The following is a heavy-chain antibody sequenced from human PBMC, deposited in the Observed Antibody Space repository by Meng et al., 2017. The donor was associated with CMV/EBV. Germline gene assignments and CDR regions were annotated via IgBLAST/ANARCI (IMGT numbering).Heavy chain of an antibody. V-gene: IGHV2-5*01. CDR1: GISLSTSGVG. CDR3: AHTYSSSSLFDY. Sequence: SGPTLVKPTQTLTLTCTFSGISLSTSGVGVGWIRQPPGKALEWLALIYWNDDKRYSPSLKSRLTITKDTSKNQVVLTMTNMDPVDTATYYCAHTYSSSSLFDYWGQGTLVTVSS. J-gene: IGHJ4*02. CDR2: IYWNDDK. D-gene: IGHD6-6*01.